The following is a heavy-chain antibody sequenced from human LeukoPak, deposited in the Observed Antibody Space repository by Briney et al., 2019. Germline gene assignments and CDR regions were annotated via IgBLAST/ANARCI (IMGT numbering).Heavy chain of an antibody. CDR3: ARDGGSGLDY. D-gene: IGHD3-10*01. J-gene: IGHJ4*02. Sequence: GGSLRLSCAASGFTFSSYAMHWVRQAPGKGLEWVAVISYDGSNKYYADSVKGRFTISRDNSKNTLYLQMNRLRAEDTAVYYCARDGGSGLDYWGQGTLVTVSS. CDR1: GFTFSSYA. CDR2: ISYDGSNK. V-gene: IGHV3-30*04.